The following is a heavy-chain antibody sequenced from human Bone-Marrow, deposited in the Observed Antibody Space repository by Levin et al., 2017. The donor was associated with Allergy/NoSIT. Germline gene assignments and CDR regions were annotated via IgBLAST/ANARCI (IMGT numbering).Heavy chain of an antibody. CDR1: GFTFTNAW. Sequence: KAGGSLRLSCAASGFTFTNAWMNWVRQAPGKGLEWVGRIKGKADGETADYATPVKGRFTISRDDSRNTLYLQMNSLGTEDTALYYCVRGLPSAVAGIQHFDNWAQGAVVTVSS. V-gene: IGHV3-15*07. CDR3: VRGLPSAVAGIQHFDN. D-gene: IGHD6-19*01. CDR2: IKGKADGETA. J-gene: IGHJ4*02.